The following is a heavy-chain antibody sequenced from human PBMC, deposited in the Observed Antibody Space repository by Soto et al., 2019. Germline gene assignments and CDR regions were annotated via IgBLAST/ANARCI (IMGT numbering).Heavy chain of an antibody. J-gene: IGHJ5*02. CDR2: VYYTGST. D-gene: IGHD2-21*02. Sequence: SETLSLTCTVSGASIRSTDYYWGWIRQAPGKGLEWIGYVYYTGSTYYNPSLMSRLTISVDTSKNQFSLKLTSVTTAETAVYYCVRTAREGAGAPQWFARWAQGTQVTVSS. CDR3: VRTAREGAGAPQWFAR. CDR1: GASIRSTDYY. V-gene: IGHV4-30-4*01.